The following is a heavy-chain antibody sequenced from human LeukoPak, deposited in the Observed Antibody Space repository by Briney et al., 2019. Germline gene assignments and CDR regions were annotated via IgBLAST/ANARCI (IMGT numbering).Heavy chain of an antibody. CDR2: IYTSGST. CDR1: GGSISSGSYY. Sequence: SQTLSLTCTVSGGSISSGSYYWGWIRQPAGKGLEWIGRIYTSGSTNYNPSLKSRFTISVDTSKNQFSLKLSSVTAADTAVYYCARGPLEWSGYYSSYYYYYMDVWGKGTTVTVSS. D-gene: IGHD3-3*01. J-gene: IGHJ6*03. CDR3: ARGPLEWSGYYSSYYYYYMDV. V-gene: IGHV4-61*02.